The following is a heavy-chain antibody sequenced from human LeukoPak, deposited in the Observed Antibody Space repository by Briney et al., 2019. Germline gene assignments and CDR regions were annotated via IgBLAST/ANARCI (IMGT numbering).Heavy chain of an antibody. J-gene: IGHJ4*02. D-gene: IGHD2-2*01. CDR1: GFTFSSYG. CDR3: AKDAPVVPAAMRGYFDY. CDR2: ISGSGGST. V-gene: IGHV3-23*01. Sequence: GGTLRLSCAASGFTFSSYGMSWVRQAPGKGLEWVSAISGSGGSTYYADSVKGRFTISRDNSKNTLYLQMNSLRAEDTAVYFCAKDAPVVPAAMRGYFDYWGQGTLVTVSS.